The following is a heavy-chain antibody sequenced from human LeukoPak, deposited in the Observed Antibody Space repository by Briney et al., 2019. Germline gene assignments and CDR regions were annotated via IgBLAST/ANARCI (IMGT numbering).Heavy chain of an antibody. D-gene: IGHD6-19*01. CDR3: ARGFASGWYSRYDP. Sequence: PSETLSLTCTVSGDPVSRGSYYWSWIRQPPGKELEWIGYVYHTGSTNYNPSLKSRVTISVDTSKNEFSLKMTSVTAADMAVYYCARGFASGWYSRYDPWGQGTLVTVSS. CDR1: GDPVSRGSYY. CDR2: VYHTGST. V-gene: IGHV4-61*01. J-gene: IGHJ5*02.